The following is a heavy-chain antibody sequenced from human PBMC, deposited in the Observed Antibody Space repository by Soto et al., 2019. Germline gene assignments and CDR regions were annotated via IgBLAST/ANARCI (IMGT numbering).Heavy chain of an antibody. J-gene: IGHJ5*02. CDR1: GGSISSYY. CDR2: IYYSGST. CDR3: ARDGYGSPYNWFDP. D-gene: IGHD6-13*01. V-gene: IGHV4-59*01. Sequence: SETLSLTCTVSGGSISSYYWSWIRQPPGKGLEWIGYIYYSGSTNYNPSLKSRVTISVDTSKNQLSLKLSSVTAADTAVYYCARDGYGSPYNWFDPWGQGTLVTVS.